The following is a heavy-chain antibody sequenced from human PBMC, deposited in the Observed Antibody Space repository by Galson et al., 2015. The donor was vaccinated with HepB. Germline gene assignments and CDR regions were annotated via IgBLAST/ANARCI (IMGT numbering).Heavy chain of an antibody. CDR2: IKQDGSEK. CDR3: ARDLRFLEDSFYYYGMDV. Sequence: SLRLSCAASGFTFSSYWMSWVRQAPGKGLEWVANIKQDGSEKYYVDSVKGRFTISRDNAKNSLYLQMNSLRAEDTAVYYCARDLRFLEDSFYYYGMDVWGQGTTVTVSS. CDR1: GFTFSSYW. V-gene: IGHV3-7*03. J-gene: IGHJ6*02. D-gene: IGHD3-3*01.